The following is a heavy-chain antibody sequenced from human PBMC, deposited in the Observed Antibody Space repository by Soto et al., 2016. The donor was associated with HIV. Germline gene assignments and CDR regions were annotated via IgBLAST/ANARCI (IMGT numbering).Heavy chain of an antibody. D-gene: IGHD2-15*01. CDR1: GDTSSRHS. CDR2: IIPIFGTT. V-gene: IGHV1-69*14. J-gene: IGHJ4*02. Sequence: QVQLVQSGPEVKKPGSSVKVSCRASGDTSSRHSISWVRQAPGXGLEWMGGIIPIFGTTNYAQKFQGRVTITADKSTSTAYMDLSSLRSDDTAVYYCAREPSGGYGYFDYWGQGTLVTVSS. CDR3: AREPSGGYGYFDY.